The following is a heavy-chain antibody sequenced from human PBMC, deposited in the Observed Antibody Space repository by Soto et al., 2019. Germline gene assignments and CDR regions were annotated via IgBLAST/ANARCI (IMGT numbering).Heavy chain of an antibody. D-gene: IGHD2-8*01. J-gene: IGHJ4*02. V-gene: IGHV3-23*01. CDR1: GFTFSTYT. Sequence: VQLLESGGGLAQPGGSLRLSCAASGFTFSTYTMAWVRQAPGRGPEWVAGVSQDGTAHYADSVKGRFTISRDNSRDTMYLQMINLRGEDTDVYYWDKDMGHEGVCDFDYWGQGTMVTVSP. CDR2: VSQDGTA. CDR3: DKDMGHEGVCDFDY.